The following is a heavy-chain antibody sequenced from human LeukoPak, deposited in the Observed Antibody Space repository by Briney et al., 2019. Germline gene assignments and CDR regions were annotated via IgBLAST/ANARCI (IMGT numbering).Heavy chain of an antibody. Sequence: ASVKVSCKASGYTFTSYDINWVRQATGQGLEWMGWMNPNSGNTGYAQKFQGRVTMTRSASINTAYMELSSLTSDDTTVYYCARSSVGARRRIDYWGQGTLVTVSS. CDR3: ARSSVGARRRIDY. D-gene: IGHD1-26*01. CDR1: GYTFTSYD. V-gene: IGHV1-8*01. CDR2: MNPNSGNT. J-gene: IGHJ4*02.